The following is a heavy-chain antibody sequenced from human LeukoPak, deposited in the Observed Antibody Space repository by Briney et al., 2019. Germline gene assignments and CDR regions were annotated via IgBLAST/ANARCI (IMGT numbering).Heavy chain of an antibody. V-gene: IGHV4-34*01. J-gene: IGHJ6*02. CDR2: INHSGST. CDR1: GGSFSGYY. Sequence: SETLSLTCAVYGGSFSGYYWSWIRQPPGKGLEWIGEINHSGSTNYNPSLKSRVTISVDTSKNQFSLKLSSVTAADTAVYYCARGPLILGVVVAATLPTGYYYGMDVWGQGTTVTVSS. CDR3: ARGPLILGVVVAATLPTGYYYGMDV. D-gene: IGHD2-15*01.